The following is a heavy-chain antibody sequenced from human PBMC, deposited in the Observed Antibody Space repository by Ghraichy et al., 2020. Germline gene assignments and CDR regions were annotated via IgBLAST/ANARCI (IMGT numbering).Heavy chain of an antibody. V-gene: IGHV3-21*01. D-gene: IGHD3-10*01. CDR3: AVTMVRGWV. CDR2: ISSSSRYI. J-gene: IGHJ4*02. Sequence: GGSLRLSCAASRFTFSSYSMNWVRQAPGKGLEWVSSISSSSRYISYADSVKGRFTISRDNAKNSLYLQMNSLRAEDTAVYYCAVTMVRGWVWGQGTLVTVSS. CDR1: RFTFSSYS.